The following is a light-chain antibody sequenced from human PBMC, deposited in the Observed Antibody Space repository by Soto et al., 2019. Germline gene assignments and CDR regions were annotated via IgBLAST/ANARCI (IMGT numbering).Light chain of an antibody. Sequence: EIVLTQSPGTLSFSPGERATLSCRASQSVSSTSLAWYQQKPGQSPRLLIYGASNRATGIPDRFSGSGSGTDFTLIISRLEPEDFAVYYCQQYDNSPPWTFGQGTKVDNK. CDR2: GAS. J-gene: IGKJ1*01. CDR1: QSVSSTS. CDR3: QQYDNSPPWT. V-gene: IGKV3-20*01.